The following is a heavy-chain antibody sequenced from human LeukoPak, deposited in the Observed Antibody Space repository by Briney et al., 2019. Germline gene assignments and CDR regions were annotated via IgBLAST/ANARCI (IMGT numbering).Heavy chain of an antibody. J-gene: IGHJ4*02. CDR3: ARDFSKVGIAVAAACYFDY. CDR2: ISSSSSYM. Sequence: PGGSLRLSCAASGFTFSSYSMNWVRQAPGKGLEWVSSISSSSSYMYYADSVKGRFTISRDNAKNSLYLQMNSLRAEDTAVYYCARDFSKVGIAVAAACYFDYWGQGTLVTVSS. CDR1: GFTFSSYS. D-gene: IGHD6-19*01. V-gene: IGHV3-21*01.